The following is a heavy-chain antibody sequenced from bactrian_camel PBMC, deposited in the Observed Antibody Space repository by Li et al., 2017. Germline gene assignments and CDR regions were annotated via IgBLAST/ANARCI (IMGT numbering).Heavy chain of an antibody. Sequence: HVQLVESGGGSVQAGGSLTLSCALSGDTDNTHCMGWLRQAPGQEREGVASLYTAGGDDVYTDAVRGRFIIFQGSAEMTWSLRMNSLKPEDTAMYYCAANRVVGFPPGTADFKSWGQGTQVTVS. J-gene: IGHJ6*01. D-gene: IGHD5*01. CDR2: LYTAGGDD. V-gene: IGHV3S6*01. CDR1: GDTDNTHC. CDR3: AANRVVGFPPGTADFKS.